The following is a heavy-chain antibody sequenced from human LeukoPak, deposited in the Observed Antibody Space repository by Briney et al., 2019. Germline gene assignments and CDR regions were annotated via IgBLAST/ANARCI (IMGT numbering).Heavy chain of an antibody. Sequence: PGGSLRLSCAASGFTFSSYAMSWVRQAPGKGLEWVSAISGSGGSTYYADSVKGRFTISRDNSKNTLYLQMNSLRAEDTAVYYCAKEPLLWFGELLSEGYWGQGTLVTVSS. J-gene: IGHJ4*02. CDR2: ISGSGGST. D-gene: IGHD3-10*01. V-gene: IGHV3-23*01. CDR3: AKEPLLWFGELLSEGY. CDR1: GFTFSSYA.